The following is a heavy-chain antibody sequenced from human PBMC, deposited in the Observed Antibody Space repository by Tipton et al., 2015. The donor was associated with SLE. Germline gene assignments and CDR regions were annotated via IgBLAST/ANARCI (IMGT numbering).Heavy chain of an antibody. CDR3: ARVRGGYSGYRYYFDY. CDR1: GYSISSGYY. CDR2: IYYSGST. D-gene: IGHD5-12*01. V-gene: IGHV4-31*11. J-gene: IGHJ4*02. Sequence: TLSLTCAVSGYSISSGYYWGWIRQPPGKGLEWIGYIYYSGSTYYNPSLKSRVTISVDTSKNQFSLKLSSVTAADTAVYYCARVRGGYSGYRYYFDYWGQGTLVTVSS.